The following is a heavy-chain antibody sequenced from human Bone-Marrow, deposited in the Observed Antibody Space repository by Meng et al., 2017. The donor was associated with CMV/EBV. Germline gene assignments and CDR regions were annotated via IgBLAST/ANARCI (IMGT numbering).Heavy chain of an antibody. CDR3: AKGKDYGDYFH. D-gene: IGHD4-17*01. V-gene: IGHV3-23*01. CDR1: GFTFNNYA. J-gene: IGHJ4*02. Sequence: LSCAASGFTFNNYAMSWVRQAPGEGLEWVSGISGSGTSTYYADSVKGHFTISRDNSKNTLYLQMTSLRAEDTAIYYCAKGKDYGDYFHWGQGTLVTVSS. CDR2: ISGSGTST.